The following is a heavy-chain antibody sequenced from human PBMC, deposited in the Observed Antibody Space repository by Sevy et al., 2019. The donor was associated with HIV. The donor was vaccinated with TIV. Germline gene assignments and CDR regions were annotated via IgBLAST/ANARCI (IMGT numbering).Heavy chain of an antibody. D-gene: IGHD1-26*01. CDR3: ARSPSGSQGPGQYFQH. CDR1: GYTFINYG. Sequence: ASVKVSFKASGYTFINYGITWVRQAPGQGLEWMGWISRYNTNYAQKLQGRVTMTTDTSTSTVYMELRSLRSDDTAVYYCARSPSGSQGPGQYFQHWGQGTLVTVSS. V-gene: IGHV1-18*01. J-gene: IGHJ1*01. CDR2: ISRYNT.